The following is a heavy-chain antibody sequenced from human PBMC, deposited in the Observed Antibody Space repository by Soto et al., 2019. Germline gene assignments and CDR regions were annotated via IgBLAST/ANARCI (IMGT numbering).Heavy chain of an antibody. Sequence: GGSLRLSCAASGFTFSSYAMSWVRQAPGKGLEWVSGTSGSGGSTYYADSVKGRFTISRDKSKNTLYLQMNSLRAEDTAVYYCAKAPGITGTPKYGMDVWGQGTTVTVSS. V-gene: IGHV3-23*01. CDR1: GFTFSSYA. D-gene: IGHD1-7*01. J-gene: IGHJ6*02. CDR3: AKAPGITGTPKYGMDV. CDR2: TSGSGGST.